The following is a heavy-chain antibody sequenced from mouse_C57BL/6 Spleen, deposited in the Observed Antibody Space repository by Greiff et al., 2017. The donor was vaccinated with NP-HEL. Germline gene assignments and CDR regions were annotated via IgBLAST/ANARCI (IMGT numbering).Heavy chain of an antibody. CDR2: INPNNGGT. D-gene: IGHD2-3*01. CDR1: GYTFTDYY. V-gene: IGHV1-26*01. J-gene: IGHJ2*01. CDR3: ARRWLSYFDY. Sequence: EVQLQQSGPELVKPGASVKISCKASGYTFTDYYMNWVKQSHGKSLEWIGDINPNNGGTSYNQKFKGKATLNVDKSSSTAYMELRSLTSEDSAVYYCARRWLSYFDYWGQGTTLTVSS.